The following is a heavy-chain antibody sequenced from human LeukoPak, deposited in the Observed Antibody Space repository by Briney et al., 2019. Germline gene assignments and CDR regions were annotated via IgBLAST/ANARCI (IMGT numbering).Heavy chain of an antibody. D-gene: IGHD3-10*01. CDR2: IKKDESEK. Sequence: RGSLRLSCAVSGFTLRSYWMSWVRQAPGKGLEWVANIKKDESEKNYVDSVKGRFSISRDNAKNSVFLQMNSLRAEDTAVYYCARDYILDYWGQGTLVTVSS. CDR1: GFTLRSYW. V-gene: IGHV3-7*04. J-gene: IGHJ4*02. CDR3: ARDYILDY.